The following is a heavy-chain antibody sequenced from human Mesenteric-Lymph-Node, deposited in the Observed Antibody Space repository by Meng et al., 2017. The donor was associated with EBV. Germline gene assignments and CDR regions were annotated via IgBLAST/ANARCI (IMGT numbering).Heavy chain of an antibody. Sequence: QVHRQESGSELVEPSRTLSLTCAVSGDSVSNGDYSWSWIRQPSGKGLEWIGHIYHSGPSYYNPSLRSRVSISLDRAKNEFSLMLNSVTAADTAFYYCARSFNGDWPFFDLWGRGTLVTVSS. CDR2: IYHSGPS. CDR1: GDSVSNGDYS. V-gene: IGHV4-30-2*01. J-gene: IGHJ2*01. CDR3: ARSFNGDWPFFDL. D-gene: IGHD4-17*01.